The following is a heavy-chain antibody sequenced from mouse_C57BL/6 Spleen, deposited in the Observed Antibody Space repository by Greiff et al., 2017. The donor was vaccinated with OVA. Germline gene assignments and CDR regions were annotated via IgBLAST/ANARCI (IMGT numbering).Heavy chain of an antibody. CDR2: ISSGSSTI. CDR1: GFTFSDYG. CDR3: ARGGRGAMDY. V-gene: IGHV5-17*01. J-gene: IGHJ4*01. Sequence: EVKLEESGGGLVKPGGSLKLSCAASGFTFSDYGMHWVRQAPEKGLEWVAYISSGSSTIYYADTVKGRFTISRDNAKNTLFLQMTSLRSEDTAMYYCARGGRGAMDYWGQGTSVTVSS.